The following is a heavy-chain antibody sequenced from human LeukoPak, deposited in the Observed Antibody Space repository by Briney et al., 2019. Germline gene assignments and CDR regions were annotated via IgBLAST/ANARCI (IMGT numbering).Heavy chain of an antibody. CDR1: GFTFSSYA. CDR3: AKDLDSSDWRPGMVFDY. V-gene: IGHV3-23*01. Sequence: GGTLRLSCAASGFTFSSYAMTWVRQAPGKGLEWVSGICASGGSPYYADSVKGRFTISRDNSKNTLYLQMNSLRAEDTAVYYCAKDLDSSDWRPGMVFDYWGKGTLVTVSS. D-gene: IGHD6-19*01. J-gene: IGHJ4*02. CDR2: ICASGGSP.